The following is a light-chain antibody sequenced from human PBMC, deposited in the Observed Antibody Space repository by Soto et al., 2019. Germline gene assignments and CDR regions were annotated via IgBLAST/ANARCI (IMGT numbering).Light chain of an antibody. CDR1: SSNIGGNP. CDR3: AAWDDSLNGRV. V-gene: IGLV1-44*01. CDR2: SNN. Sequence: QSVLTQPPSASGTPGQSVTISCSGSSSNIGGNPVNWYQQLPGTAPKLLIFSNNQRPSGVPDRVSGSKSGTSASLAISGLQSEDEADYYCAAWDDSLNGRVFGGGTKVTVL. J-gene: IGLJ3*02.